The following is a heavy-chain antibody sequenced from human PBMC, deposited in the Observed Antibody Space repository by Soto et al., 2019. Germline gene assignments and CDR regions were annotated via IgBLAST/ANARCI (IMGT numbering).Heavy chain of an antibody. CDR3: GYDPRNDCWSGYGIDY. CDR2: IIPIFGTA. J-gene: IGHJ4*02. V-gene: IGHV1-69*13. Sequence: SVKVSCKASGGTFSSYAISWVRQAPGQGLEWMGGIIPIFGTANYAQKFQGRVTITADESTSTAYMELSSLRSEDTAVYYCGYDPRNDCWSGYGIDYWGQGTLVTVSS. CDR1: GGTFSSYA. D-gene: IGHD3-3*01.